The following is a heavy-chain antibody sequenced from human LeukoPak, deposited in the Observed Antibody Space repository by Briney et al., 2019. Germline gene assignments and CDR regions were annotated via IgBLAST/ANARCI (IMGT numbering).Heavy chain of an antibody. V-gene: IGHV4-34*01. D-gene: IGHD2-15*01. Sequence: PSETLSLTCAVYGGSFSGYYWSWIRQPPGKGLEWIGEINHSGSTNYNPSLRSRVTISVDTSKNQFSLKLSSVTAADTAVYYCARDAVAKAHFDYWGQGTLVTVSS. CDR1: GGSFSGYY. CDR2: INHSGST. J-gene: IGHJ4*02. CDR3: ARDAVAKAHFDY.